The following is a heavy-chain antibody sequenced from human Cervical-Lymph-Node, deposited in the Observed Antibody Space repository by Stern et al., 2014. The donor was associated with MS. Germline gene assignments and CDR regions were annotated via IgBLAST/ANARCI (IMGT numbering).Heavy chain of an antibody. CDR1: GSSTFSDAW. J-gene: IGHJ4*02. CDR2: IKSERSGGTT. V-gene: IGHV3-15*07. D-gene: IGHD3-3*01. Sequence: DVQLVESGGDLVTPGGSLRLSCVASGSSTFSDAWMNWVRQFPGKGLAWVGRIKSERSGGTTDYAASVNGRFIISRDDSKYTVSLQMNSLKTDDTGVYFCSTGPCTPVFGDLTQTFDSWGQGTLVTVSS. CDR3: STGPCTPVFGDLTQTFDS.